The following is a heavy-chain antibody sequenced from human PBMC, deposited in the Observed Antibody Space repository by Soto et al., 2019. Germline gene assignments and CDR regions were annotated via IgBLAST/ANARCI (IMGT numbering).Heavy chain of an antibody. CDR1: GFSLTTNAVA. CDR3: VRLYDPYYFDY. D-gene: IGHD1-1*01. Sequence: QITLQESGPTLVKPTQTLTLTCTFSGFSLTTNAVAVGWIRQPPGKALEWLAIIYGSDDKFYSPSLKSRLSITKDNSKNQVVLTLTNMDPVDTATYSCVRLYDPYYFDYWGQGTLVTVSS. V-gene: IGHV2-5*01. CDR2: IYGSDDK. J-gene: IGHJ4*02.